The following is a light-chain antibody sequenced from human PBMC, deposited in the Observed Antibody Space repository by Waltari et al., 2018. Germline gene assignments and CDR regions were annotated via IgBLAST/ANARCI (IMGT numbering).Light chain of an antibody. CDR2: SDD. V-gene: IGLV1-36*01. Sequence: QSVLTQAPSVSGAPRQRVTISCSGSSSNIGNNAVNWYQQLPGKAPKLLIYSDDVLPSGVSARFSASKSVTSASLAISGLQSEDEADYYCSAWDDNLNGPVFGGGTKLTVL. J-gene: IGLJ3*02. CDR3: SAWDDNLNGPV. CDR1: SSNIGNNA.